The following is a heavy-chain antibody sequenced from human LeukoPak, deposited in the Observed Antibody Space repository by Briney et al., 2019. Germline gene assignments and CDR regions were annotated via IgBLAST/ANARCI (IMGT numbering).Heavy chain of an antibody. V-gene: IGHV4-34*01. CDR1: GGSFSGYF. J-gene: IGHJ5*02. CDR3: ATVPDAISSNWFDP. Sequence: LETLSLTCAVYGGSFSGYFWSWIRKPPGKGLEWIGEINHSGSTNYNPSLKSRVTISVDTSKNQFSLKLSSVTAADTAVYYCATVPDAISSNWFDPWGQGTLVTVSS. CDR2: INHSGST. D-gene: IGHD2-2*01.